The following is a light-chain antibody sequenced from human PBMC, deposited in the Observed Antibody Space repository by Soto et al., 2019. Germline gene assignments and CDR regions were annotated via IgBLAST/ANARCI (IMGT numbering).Light chain of an antibody. CDR3: QQYGGTPPIP. Sequence: EIVMTQSPATLSVSRGERATLSCRASQSVSSNLAWYQQKPGQAPRLLIYGASTRATGIPARFSGSGSGTEFTLTISSLQSEDFAVYYCQQYGGTPPIPFGQGTRLEI. CDR2: GAS. V-gene: IGKV3-15*01. J-gene: IGKJ5*01. CDR1: QSVSSN.